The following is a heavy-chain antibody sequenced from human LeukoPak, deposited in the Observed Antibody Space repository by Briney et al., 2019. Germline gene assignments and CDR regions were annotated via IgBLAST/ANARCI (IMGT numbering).Heavy chain of an antibody. D-gene: IGHD3-3*01. CDR3: AREILAWALDY. CDR1: GFTFSSYS. Sequence: PGGSLRLSCAASGFTFSSYSMNWVRQAPGKGLEWVSYISSSSSTIYYADSVKGRFTISRDNAKNSLYLQMNSLRAEDTAVYYCAREILAWALDYWGQGTLVTVSS. J-gene: IGHJ4*02. CDR2: ISSSSSTI. V-gene: IGHV3-48*01.